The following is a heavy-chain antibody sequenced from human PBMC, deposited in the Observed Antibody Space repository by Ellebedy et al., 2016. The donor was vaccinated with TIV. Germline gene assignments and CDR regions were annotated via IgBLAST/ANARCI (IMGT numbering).Heavy chain of an antibody. Sequence: SETLSLTXTVSDSSISSAYSWGWIRPPPGKGLEWIGNVFHGGTTYYSPSLKSRVTISLATSKDQFSLRLTSVTAADTAVYYCARLGYCGNDMCTFDTWGQGALVTVSS. J-gene: IGHJ4*02. D-gene: IGHD2-15*01. CDR2: VFHGGTT. V-gene: IGHV4-38-2*02. CDR1: DSSISSAYS. CDR3: ARLGYCGNDMCTFDT.